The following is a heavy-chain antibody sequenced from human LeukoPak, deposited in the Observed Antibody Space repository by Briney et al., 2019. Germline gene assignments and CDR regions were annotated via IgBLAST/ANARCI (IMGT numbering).Heavy chain of an antibody. J-gene: IGHJ4*02. D-gene: IGHD6-13*01. CDR1: GFTVSSNY. CDR2: IYTGDST. V-gene: IGHV3-53*01. Sequence: PGGPLRLSCAVSGFTVSSNYMSWVRQAPGKGLEWVSVIYTGDSTYYADSVKGRFTISRDNSKNTVYLQMKSLRAEDTAVYFCARGEGSSWSHDYWGRGTLVTVSS. CDR3: ARGEGSSWSHDY.